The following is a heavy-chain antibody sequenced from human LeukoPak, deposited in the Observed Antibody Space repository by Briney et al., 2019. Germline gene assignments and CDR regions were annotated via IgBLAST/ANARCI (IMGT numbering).Heavy chain of an antibody. CDR1: GYTFTSYD. D-gene: IGHD2-8*01. Sequence: EASVKVSCKASGYTFTSYDINWVRQATGQGLEWMGWMNPNSGNTGYAQKFQGRVTMTRNTSISTAYMELSSLRSEDTAVYYCARLPSPYCTNGVCGVGGDDPWGQGTLVTVSS. CDR3: ARLPSPYCTNGVCGVGGDDP. CDR2: MNPNSGNT. J-gene: IGHJ5*02. V-gene: IGHV1-8*01.